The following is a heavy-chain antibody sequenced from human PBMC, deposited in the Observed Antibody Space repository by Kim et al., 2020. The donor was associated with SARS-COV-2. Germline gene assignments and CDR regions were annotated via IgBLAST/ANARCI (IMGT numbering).Heavy chain of an antibody. D-gene: IGHD5-18*01. CDR3: ARGKIQLWLRSHYYYTVWTS. V-gene: IGHV4-61*02. J-gene: IGHJ6*02. CDR1: GGSISSGSYY. Sequence: SETLSLTCTVSGGSISSGSYYWSWIRQPAGKGLEWIGRIYTSGSTNYNPSLKSRVTISVDTSKNQFSLKLSSVTAADTAVYYCARGKIQLWLRSHYYYTVWTSGAKGPRSPSP. CDR2: IYTSGST.